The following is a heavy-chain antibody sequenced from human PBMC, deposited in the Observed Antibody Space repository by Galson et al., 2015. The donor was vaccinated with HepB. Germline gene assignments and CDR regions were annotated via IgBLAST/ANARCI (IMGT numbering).Heavy chain of an antibody. CDR2: IYPGDSDT. D-gene: IGHD3-9*01. CDR1: GYSFNTYW. Sequence: QSGAEVKKPGESLKISCKGSGYSFNTYWIGWVRQMPGKGLEWMGIIYPGDSDTRYSPSFQGQVTISADKSISTVYLQWSSLKASDSATYFCARQAPWGTYDTFTGLPYYWFDPWGQGTLVTVSS. V-gene: IGHV5-51*01. J-gene: IGHJ5*02. CDR3: ARQAPWGTYDTFTGLPYYWFDP.